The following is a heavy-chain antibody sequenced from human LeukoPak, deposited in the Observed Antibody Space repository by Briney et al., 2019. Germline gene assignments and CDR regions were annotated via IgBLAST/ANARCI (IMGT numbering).Heavy chain of an antibody. Sequence: GGSLRLSCAASGFTFSSYAMSWVRQAPGKGLEWVSAISGSGGSTYYADSVKGRFTISRDNSKNTLYLQMNSLRAEDTAVYYCAKGSLRFLEWLLYEEYYFDYWGQGTLVTVSS. CDR2: ISGSGGST. V-gene: IGHV3-23*01. J-gene: IGHJ4*02. D-gene: IGHD3-3*01. CDR1: GFTFSSYA. CDR3: AKGSLRFLEWLLYEEYYFDY.